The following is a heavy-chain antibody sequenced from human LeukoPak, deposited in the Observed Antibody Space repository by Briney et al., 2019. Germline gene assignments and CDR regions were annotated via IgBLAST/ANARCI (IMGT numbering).Heavy chain of an antibody. Sequence: GGSLRLSCAASGFSFTSYAMSWVRQAPGKGLEWVGFIRSKAYGGTTEYAASVKGRFTISRDDSKSIAYLQMNSLKTEDTAVYYCTRRYFDTPLNWGQGTLVTVSS. CDR3: TRRYFDTPLN. CDR2: IRSKAYGGTT. V-gene: IGHV3-49*04. J-gene: IGHJ4*02. D-gene: IGHD3-9*01. CDR1: GFSFTSYA.